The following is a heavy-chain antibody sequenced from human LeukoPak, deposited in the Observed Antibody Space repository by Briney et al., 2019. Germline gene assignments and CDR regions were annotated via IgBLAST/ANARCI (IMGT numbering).Heavy chain of an antibody. CDR1: GLTFSNSA. V-gene: IGHV3-30*04. CDR3: ARGGKCSDGKSYLIDY. CDR2: MSFDGSHE. D-gene: IGHD2-15*01. Sequence: PGGSLRLSCVASGLTFSNSAMHWVRQAPGKGLEWVAIMSFDGSHERYGDSVKGRFTLSRDNSKNTLYLQINSLRTEDTAVYYCARGGKCSDGKSYLIDYWGQGTLVTVSS. J-gene: IGHJ4*02.